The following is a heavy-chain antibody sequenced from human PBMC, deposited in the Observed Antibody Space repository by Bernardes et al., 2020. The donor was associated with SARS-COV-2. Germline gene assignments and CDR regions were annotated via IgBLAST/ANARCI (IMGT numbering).Heavy chain of an antibody. CDR2: ISAYNGNT. V-gene: IGHV1-18*04. Sequence: ASVKVSCKASGYTFTSYGISWVRQAPGQGLEWMGWISAYNGNTNYAQKLQGRVTMTTDTSTSTAYMELRSLRSDDTAVYYCARDEDNYGSGSYYRFYYYYGMDVWGQGTTVTVSS. J-gene: IGHJ6*02. CDR1: GYTFTSYG. D-gene: IGHD3-10*01. CDR3: ARDEDNYGSGSYYRFYYYYGMDV.